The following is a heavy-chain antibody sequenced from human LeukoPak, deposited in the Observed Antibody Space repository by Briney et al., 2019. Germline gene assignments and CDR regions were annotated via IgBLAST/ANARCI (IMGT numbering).Heavy chain of an antibody. CDR1: GGSISSSSYY. J-gene: IGHJ4*02. CDR2: IYYSGST. V-gene: IGHV4-39*01. CDR3: ARSPLLEWLLMSYFDY. Sequence: SETLSLTCTVSGGSISSSSYYWGWIRQPPGKGLEWIGSIYYSGSTYYNPSLKSRVTISVDTSKNQFSLKLSSVTAADTAVYYCARSPLLEWLLMSYFDYWGQGTLVTVSS. D-gene: IGHD3-3*01.